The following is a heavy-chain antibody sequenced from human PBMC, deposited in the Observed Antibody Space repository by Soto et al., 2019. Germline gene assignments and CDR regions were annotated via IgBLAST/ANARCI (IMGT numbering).Heavy chain of an antibody. Sequence: QVQLVPSGGEVKKPGASVKVSCKASGYTFINHGISWVRQAPGQALEWMGWIRGHTGKTNYAQKFQGRVNMTTDTSTSTAFMELRSLRSDDTAVYYCARDSYPLAYFFDYWGQGTLVSVSS. CDR1: GYTFINHG. V-gene: IGHV1-18*04. CDR2: IRGHTGKT. CDR3: ARDSYPLAYFFDY. J-gene: IGHJ4*02.